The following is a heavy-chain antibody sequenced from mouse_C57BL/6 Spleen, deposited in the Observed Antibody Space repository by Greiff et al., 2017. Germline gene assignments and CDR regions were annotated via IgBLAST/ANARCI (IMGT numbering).Heavy chain of an antibody. CDR3: ARDRDYGSRYAMDY. V-gene: IGHV5-4*01. CDR2: ISDGGSYT. CDR1: GFTFSSYA. D-gene: IGHD1-1*01. Sequence: EVMLVESGGGLVKPGGSLKLSCAASGFTFSSYAMSWVRQTPEKRLEWVATISDGGSYTYYPDNVKGRFTISRDNAKNNLYLQMSHLKSEDTAMYYCARDRDYGSRYAMDYWGQGTSVTVSS. J-gene: IGHJ4*01.